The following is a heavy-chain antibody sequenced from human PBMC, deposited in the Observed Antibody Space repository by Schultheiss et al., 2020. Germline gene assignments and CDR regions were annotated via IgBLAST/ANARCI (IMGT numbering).Heavy chain of an antibody. CDR1: GFTVSSNY. D-gene: IGHD6-19*01. Sequence: GGSLRLSCAVSGFTVSSNYMSWVRQAPGKGLEWVSVIYSDGNTYYADSVKGRFTTSRDSSKNTVYLQMNSLRVEDTAVYYCARAVYNSAWYGMDVWGQGTTVTVSS. V-gene: IGHV3-66*01. CDR3: ARAVYNSAWYGMDV. CDR2: IYSDGNT. J-gene: IGHJ6*02.